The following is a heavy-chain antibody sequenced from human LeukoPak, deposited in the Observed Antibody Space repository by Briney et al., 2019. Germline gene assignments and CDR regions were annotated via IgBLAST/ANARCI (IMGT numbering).Heavy chain of an antibody. CDR1: GGSFSGYY. J-gene: IGHJ4*02. V-gene: IGHV4-59*01. Sequence: SETLSLTCAVYGGSFSGYYWNWIRQPPGKGLEWIGYIYYTENTNYNPSLKSRVTISVDTSKSQFSLKLSSVTTADTAVYYCAGDSYGFDYWGQGILVTVSS. CDR2: IYYTENT. CDR3: AGDSYGFDY. D-gene: IGHD5-18*01.